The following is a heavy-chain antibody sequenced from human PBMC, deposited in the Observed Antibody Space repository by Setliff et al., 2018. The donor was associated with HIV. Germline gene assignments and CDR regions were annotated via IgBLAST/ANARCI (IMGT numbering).Heavy chain of an antibody. V-gene: IGHV3-15*01. J-gene: IGHJ5*02. CDR1: GFTFTDAW. CDR2: IKRRKDGGTT. Sequence: GESLKISCTASGFTFTDAWLTWVRQAPGKGLEWVGRIKRRKDGGTTDYAAPVKGRFTISRDDSKDTLYLQMNNLKTEDTAMYYCTTDWGGGGGAPLDPWGQGTLVTVSS. D-gene: IGHD2-21*01. CDR3: TTDWGGGGGAPLDP.